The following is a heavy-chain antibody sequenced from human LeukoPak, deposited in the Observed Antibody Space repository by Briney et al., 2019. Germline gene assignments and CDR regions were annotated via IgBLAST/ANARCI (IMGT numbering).Heavy chain of an antibody. CDR1: GFTFSGYG. CDR2: IHYDGARS. V-gene: IGHV3-30*02. CDR3: ARETPRRGETRDGYR. D-gene: IGHD5-24*01. J-gene: IGHJ4*02. Sequence: GGSLRLSCAASGFTFSGYGMHWVRQAPGKGLEWVAFIHYDGARSYYADSVKGRITISRDNSRNTLYLQINSLRVEDTAVYYCARETPRRGETRDGYRWGQGTVVTVSS.